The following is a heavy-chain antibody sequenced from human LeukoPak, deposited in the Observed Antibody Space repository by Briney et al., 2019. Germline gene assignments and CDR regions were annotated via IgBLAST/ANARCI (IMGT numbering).Heavy chain of an antibody. CDR2: ISSSSSYI. Sequence: GGSLRLSCAASGFTFSSYSMNWVRQAPGKGLGWVSSISSSSSYIYYADSVKGRFTISRDNSKNTLYLQMNSLRAEDTAVYYCAKALGGYYYYGMDVWGQGTTVTVSS. CDR3: AKALGGYYYYGMDV. CDR1: GFTFSSYS. J-gene: IGHJ6*02. V-gene: IGHV3-21*01. D-gene: IGHD3-16*01.